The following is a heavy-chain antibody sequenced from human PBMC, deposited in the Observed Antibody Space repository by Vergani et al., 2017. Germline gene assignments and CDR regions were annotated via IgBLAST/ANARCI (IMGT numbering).Heavy chain of an antibody. CDR2: INHSGSI. V-gene: IGHV4-34*01. CDR3: ARGLQADYDFWSGSLDV. CDR1: GGSFSGYY. D-gene: IGHD3-3*01. Sequence: QVQLQQWGAGLLKPSETLSLTCAVYGGSFSGYYWSWIRQPPGKGLEWIGEINHSGSINYNPSLKSRVTISVDTSKNQFSLKLSSVTAADTAVYYCARGLQADYDFWSGSLDVWGKGTTVTVSS. J-gene: IGHJ6*04.